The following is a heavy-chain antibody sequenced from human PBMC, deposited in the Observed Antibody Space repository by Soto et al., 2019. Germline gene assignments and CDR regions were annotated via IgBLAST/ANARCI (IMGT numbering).Heavy chain of an antibody. J-gene: IGHJ6*03. CDR1: GFTFDDYA. CDR2: ISWNSGSI. CDR3: AKVGGDSPGYYYYYMDV. D-gene: IGHD2-21*02. V-gene: IGHV3-9*01. Sequence: GGSLRLSCAASGFTFDDYAMHWVRQAPGKGLEWVSGISWNSGSIGYADSVKGRFTISRDNAKNSLYLQMNSLRAEDTALYYCAKVGGDSPGYYYYYMDVWGKGTTVTVSS.